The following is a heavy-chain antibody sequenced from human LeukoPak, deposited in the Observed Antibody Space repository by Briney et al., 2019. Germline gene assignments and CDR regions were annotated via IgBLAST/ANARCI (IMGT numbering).Heavy chain of an antibody. CDR2: ITSSGDIK. J-gene: IGHJ4*02. V-gene: IGHV3-48*03. CDR3: ARDIYGDEDFDY. D-gene: IGHD3-10*01. CDR1: GFTFTTYE. Sequence: PGGSLRLSCATSGFTFTTYEMNWVRQAPGKGPEWVSYITSSGDIKTYADPVKGRFTMSRDDAKDSVYLQMNSLRPEDTAVYYCARDIYGDEDFDYWGQGTLVSVSS.